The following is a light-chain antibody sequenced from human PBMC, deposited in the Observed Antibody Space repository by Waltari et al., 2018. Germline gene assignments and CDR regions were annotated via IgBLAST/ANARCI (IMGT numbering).Light chain of an antibody. CDR1: NLVGKY. J-gene: IGLJ2*01. CDR3: QAWDSNTVV. V-gene: IGLV3-1*01. Sequence: SYELTQPPSVSVSPGQTASITCSGDNLVGKYASWYQLRAGQSPVLVISQHNQRPSGIPERFSGSYSGNTATLTISGTQAMDEADYYCQAWDSNTVVFGGGTKLSVL. CDR2: QHN.